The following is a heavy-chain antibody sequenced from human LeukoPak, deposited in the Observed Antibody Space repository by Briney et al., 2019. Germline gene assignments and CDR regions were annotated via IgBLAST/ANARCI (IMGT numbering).Heavy chain of an antibody. CDR1: GFTFSAYG. D-gene: IGHD6-13*01. Sequence: GGSLRLSCAASGFTFSAYGVHWVRQAPGKGPEWVAFIRYDGKIKKYADSVKGRFNISRDNSKNTLYLKMDSLTSEDTSLYYCARNRAAAGDWLDPWGQGTLVIVSS. CDR2: IRYDGKIK. CDR3: ARNRAAAGDWLDP. J-gene: IGHJ5*02. V-gene: IGHV3-30*02.